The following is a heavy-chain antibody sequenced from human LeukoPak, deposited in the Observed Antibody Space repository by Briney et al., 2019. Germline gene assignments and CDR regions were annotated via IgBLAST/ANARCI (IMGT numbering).Heavy chain of an antibody. Sequence: GGSLRLSCAASGFTFSSYAMHWVSQAPGKGLEWVAVISYDGSNKYYAVSVKGRFTISRDNSKNTLYLQMNSLRAEDTAVYYCARPHYYDSSGYYEYFQHWGQGTLVTVSS. CDR2: ISYDGSNK. J-gene: IGHJ1*01. CDR1: GFTFSSYA. CDR3: ARPHYYDSSGYYEYFQH. V-gene: IGHV3-30*04. D-gene: IGHD3-22*01.